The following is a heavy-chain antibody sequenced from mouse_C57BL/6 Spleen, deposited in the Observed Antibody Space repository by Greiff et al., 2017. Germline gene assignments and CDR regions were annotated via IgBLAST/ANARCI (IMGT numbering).Heavy chain of an antibody. CDR3: TNTTGALMDY. D-gene: IGHD1-1*01. CDR2: IYPGNSDT. J-gene: IGHJ4*01. V-gene: IGHV1-5*01. Sequence: VQLQQSGTVLARPGASVKMSCKTSGYTFTSYWMHWVKQRPGQGLEWIGAIYPGNSDTSYNQKFKGKAKLTAVTSASTAYMGLSSLTTEDSAVYYLTNTTGALMDYWGQGTSVTVSS. CDR1: GYTFTSYW.